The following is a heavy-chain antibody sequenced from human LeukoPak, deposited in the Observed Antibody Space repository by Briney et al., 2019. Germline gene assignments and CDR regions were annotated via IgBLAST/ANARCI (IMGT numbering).Heavy chain of an antibody. J-gene: IGHJ6*03. CDR3: ARGGYRGYSYGVRYYYYYYMDV. CDR1: GFTFSSYW. V-gene: IGHV3-7*01. Sequence: GGSLRLSCAASGFTFSSYWMSWVRQAPGKGLEWVANIKQDGSEKYYVDSVKGRFTISRDNAKNSLYLQMNSLRAEDTAVYYCARGGYRGYSYGVRYYYYYYMDVWGKGTTVTVSS. D-gene: IGHD5-18*01. CDR2: IKQDGSEK.